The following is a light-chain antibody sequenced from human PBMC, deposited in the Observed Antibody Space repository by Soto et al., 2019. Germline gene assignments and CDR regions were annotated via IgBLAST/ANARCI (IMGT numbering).Light chain of an antibody. CDR3: QHYNSYSEA. J-gene: IGKJ1*01. Sequence: DIQMTQSPSTLSGSVGDRVTITCRASQTISSWLAWYQQKPGKAPKLLIYKASTLKSGVPSRFSSSGSRTKFTLTISSLQPEDFATYYCQHYNSYSEAFGQGTKVDIK. CDR1: QTISSW. V-gene: IGKV1-5*03. CDR2: KAS.